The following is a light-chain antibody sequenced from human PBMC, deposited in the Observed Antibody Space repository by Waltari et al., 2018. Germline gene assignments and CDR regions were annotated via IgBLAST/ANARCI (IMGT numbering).Light chain of an antibody. CDR1: QGIGSA. CDR3: QHLNSYPFT. J-gene: IGKJ3*01. CDR2: DAS. V-gene: IGKV1-13*02. Sequence: IQLTQSPSSLSASIGDRVTITCRASQGIGSALAWYQQKPGKPPRLLIYDASGLEGGVPSRFSGSGAGTDFTLSISSLQPEDFATYSCQHLNSYPFTFGPGTTV.